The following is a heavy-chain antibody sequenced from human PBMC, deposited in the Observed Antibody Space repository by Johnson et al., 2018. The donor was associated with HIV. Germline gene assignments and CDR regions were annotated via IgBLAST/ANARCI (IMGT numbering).Heavy chain of an antibody. J-gene: IGHJ3*02. CDR1: GFTFDDYG. V-gene: IGHV3-66*01. CDR3: ASLSSSLFGAFDI. D-gene: IGHD6-13*01. Sequence: VQLVESGGGVVRPGGSLRLSCSASGFTFDDYGINWVRQAPGRGLEWVSVIYSGGSTYYADSVKGRFTISRDNSKNTLYLQMNSLRAEDTAVYYCASLSSSLFGAFDIWGQGTMVTVSS. CDR2: IYSGGST.